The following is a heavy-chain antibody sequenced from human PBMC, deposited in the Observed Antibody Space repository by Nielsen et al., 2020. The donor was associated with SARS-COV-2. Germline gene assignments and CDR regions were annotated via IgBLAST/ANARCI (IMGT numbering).Heavy chain of an antibody. D-gene: IGHD3-10*01. J-gene: IGHJ6*02. V-gene: IGHV3-7*03. CDR3: AVGFGELLLPGYYYGMDV. Sequence: GESLKISCAASGFTFSSYWMSWVRQAPGKGLEWVANIKQDGSEKYYVDSVKGRFTISRDNAKNSLYLQMNSLRAEDTAVYYCAVGFGELLLPGYYYGMDVWGQGTTVTVSS. CDR1: GFTFSSYW. CDR2: IKQDGSEK.